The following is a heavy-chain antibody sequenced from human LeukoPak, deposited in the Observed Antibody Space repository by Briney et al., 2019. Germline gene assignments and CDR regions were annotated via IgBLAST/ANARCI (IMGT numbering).Heavy chain of an antibody. CDR1: GGSISNYY. V-gene: IGHV4-59*01. D-gene: IGHD6-19*01. J-gene: IGHJ4*02. CDR2: IFYSGST. Sequence: SETLSLTCTVSGGSISNYYWSWIRQSPGKGLEWIGHIFYSGSTNYNPSLKSRVTISVDTSKNQLSLKLSSVTAADTAVYYCARGVYSSGWVVPDYWGQGTLVTVSS. CDR3: ARGVYSSGWVVPDY.